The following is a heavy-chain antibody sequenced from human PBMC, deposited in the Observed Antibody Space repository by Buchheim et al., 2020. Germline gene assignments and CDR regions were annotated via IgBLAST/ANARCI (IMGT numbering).Heavy chain of an antibody. Sequence: EVQLLESGGGLVQPGGSLRLSCAASGFTFSSYAMRWVRQAPGKGLEWVSPISDSGGSTYYADSVKGRFTISRDNSKNTLYLQMNSLGAEDTAVYYCAKDLSYYDSSGSPGVDWDQGTL. CDR3: AKDLSYYDSSGSPGVD. CDR2: ISDSGGST. D-gene: IGHD3-22*01. V-gene: IGHV3-23*01. CDR1: GFTFSSYA. J-gene: IGHJ4*02.